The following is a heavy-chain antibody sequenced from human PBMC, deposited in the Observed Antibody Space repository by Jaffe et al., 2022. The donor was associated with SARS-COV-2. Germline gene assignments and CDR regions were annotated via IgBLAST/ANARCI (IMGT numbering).Heavy chain of an antibody. D-gene: IGHD5-18*01. J-gene: IGHJ4*02. Sequence: QVQLQESGPGLVKPSETLSLTCTVSGGSISSYYWSWIRQPPGKGLEWIGYIYYSGSTNYNPSLKSRVTISVDTSKNQFSLKLSSVTAADTAVYYCARGRYSSVDYWGQGTLVTVSS. CDR3: ARGRYSSVDY. CDR1: GGSISSYY. CDR2: IYYSGST. V-gene: IGHV4-59*01.